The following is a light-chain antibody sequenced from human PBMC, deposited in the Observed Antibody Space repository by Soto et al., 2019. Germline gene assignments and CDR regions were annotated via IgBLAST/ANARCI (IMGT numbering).Light chain of an antibody. Sequence: QSALTQPRSVSGSPGQSVTISCTGTSSDVGGYNLVSWYQQYPGRAPKRLIYDVTKRLSGVPDRFSGSKSGNTASLTISGLQAEDEADYYCCSHAGSYTLGVFGGGTKLTVL. CDR2: DVT. V-gene: IGLV2-11*01. CDR1: SSDVGGYNL. CDR3: CSHAGSYTLGV. J-gene: IGLJ3*02.